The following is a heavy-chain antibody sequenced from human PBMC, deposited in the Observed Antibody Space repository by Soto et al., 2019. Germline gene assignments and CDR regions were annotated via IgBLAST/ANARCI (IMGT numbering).Heavy chain of an antibody. D-gene: IGHD3-3*01. J-gene: IGHJ4*02. CDR2: IYYSGST. CDR3: ARLTYWSGFDY. V-gene: IGHV4-59*08. CDR1: GFSISSYY. Sequence: SETLSLTCTFSGFSISSYYLILIRQPPGKGLEWIGYIYYSGSTNYNPSLKSRVTISVDTSKNQFSLKLSSVTAADTAVYYCARLTYWSGFDYWGQGILVTVSS.